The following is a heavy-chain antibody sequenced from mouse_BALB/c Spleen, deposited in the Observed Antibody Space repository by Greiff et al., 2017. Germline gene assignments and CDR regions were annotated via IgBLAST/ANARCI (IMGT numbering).Heavy chain of an antibody. CDR2: IWRGGST. CDR1: GFSLTSYG. CDR3: ARMGAMITYYYAMDY. V-gene: IGHV2-2*02. Sequence: QVQLQQSGPGLVQPSQSLSITCTVSGFSLTSYGVHWVRQSPGKGLEWLGVIWRGGSTDYNTAFISRLSISKDNSTSQVFFKMNSLQANDTAIYYCARMGAMITYYYAMDYWGQGTSVTVSS. D-gene: IGHD2-4*01. J-gene: IGHJ4*01.